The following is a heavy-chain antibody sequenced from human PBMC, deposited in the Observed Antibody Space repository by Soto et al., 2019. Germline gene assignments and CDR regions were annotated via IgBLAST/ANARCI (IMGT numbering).Heavy chain of an antibody. CDR3: ARDVENDGNYYIDA. D-gene: IGHD1-1*01. CDR2: ISGSGGST. Sequence: EVQLLESGGGLVQPGGSLRLSCAASGFTFSSYAMSWVRQAPGKGLEWVSAISGSGGSTYYADSVKGRFTISRDNSKNTLYLQMNSLRAEDTAVYYCARDVENDGNYYIDARGKGTTVTVSS. J-gene: IGHJ6*03. V-gene: IGHV3-23*01. CDR1: GFTFSSYA.